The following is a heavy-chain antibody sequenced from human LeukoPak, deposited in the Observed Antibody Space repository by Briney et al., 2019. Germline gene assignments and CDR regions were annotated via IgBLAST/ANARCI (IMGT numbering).Heavy chain of an antibody. J-gene: IGHJ6*03. Sequence: VASVKVSCKASGYTFTSYYMHWVRQAPGQGLEWMGIINPSGGSTSYAQKFQGRVTMTRDTSTSTVYMELSSLRSEDTAVYYCARDGRDSSGYPTEYCYYYMDVWGKGTTVTISS. CDR3: ARDGRDSSGYPTEYCYYYMDV. D-gene: IGHD3-22*01. V-gene: IGHV1-46*01. CDR1: GYTFTSYY. CDR2: INPSGGST.